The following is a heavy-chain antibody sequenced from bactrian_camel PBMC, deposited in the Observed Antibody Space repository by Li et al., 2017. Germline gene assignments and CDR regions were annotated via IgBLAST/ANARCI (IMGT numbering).Heavy chain of an antibody. CDR2: ACYGGPP. D-gene: IGHD1*01. J-gene: IGHJ4*01. V-gene: IGHV3S53*01. Sequence: VQLVESGGGSAQAGGTLILSCAASGYIYSSSCLGWFRKAPGKEREGGAAACYGGPPEYADSVKGRFAISRGDAKNTALQMNSLKPEDTASYYCAAAKYILGPSMLDQGKYKSWGRGTQVTVS. CDR1: GYIYSSSC. CDR3: AAAKYILGPSMLDQGKYKS.